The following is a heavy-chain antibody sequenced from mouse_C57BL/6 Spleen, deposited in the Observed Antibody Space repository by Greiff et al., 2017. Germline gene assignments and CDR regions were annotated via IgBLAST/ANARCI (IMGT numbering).Heavy chain of an antibody. CDR1: GYTFTTYP. CDR2: FHPYNDDT. V-gene: IGHV1-47*01. Sequence: QVQLQQSGAELVRPGSSVKLSCKASGYTFTTYPMEWMKQNPGKSLEWIGKFHPYNDDTKYNEKFKGKATLTVEKSSSAVYLELSRLTSDDSAVYYGARNDGSSSYAMDYWGQGTSVTVSS. D-gene: IGHD1-1*01. CDR3: ARNDGSSSYAMDY. J-gene: IGHJ4*01.